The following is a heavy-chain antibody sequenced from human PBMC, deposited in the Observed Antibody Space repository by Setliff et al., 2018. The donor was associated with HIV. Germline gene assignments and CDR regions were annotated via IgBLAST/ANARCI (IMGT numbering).Heavy chain of an antibody. CDR2: FIPILGKV. Sequence: SVKVSCKASGISFSSYPISWVRQAPGQGLEWMGVFIPILGKVHYAQKFQGRVTITADESTSTAYMGLSGLKSEDTAVYYCARGGAVELWFRYFDFWGQGTLVTVSS. D-gene: IGHD3-16*02. CDR3: ARGGAVELWFRYFDF. V-gene: IGHV1-69*10. CDR1: GISFSSYP. J-gene: IGHJ4*02.